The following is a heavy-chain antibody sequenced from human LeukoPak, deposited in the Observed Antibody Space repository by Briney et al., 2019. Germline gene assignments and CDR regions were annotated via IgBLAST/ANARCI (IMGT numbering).Heavy chain of an antibody. J-gene: IGHJ3*02. D-gene: IGHD5-12*01. CDR3: VKGRGATIGAFDI. V-gene: IGHV3-64D*09. CDR1: GFSFSSFG. CDR2: IAASWGNT. Sequence: PGESLRLSCLVSGFSFSSFGMHWVRQTPGKGLEFVSAIAASWGNTYYTASAKGRFTISRDNSKNILFLQMSSLRPEDTAVYYCVKGRGATIGAFDIWGQGTMVTVSS.